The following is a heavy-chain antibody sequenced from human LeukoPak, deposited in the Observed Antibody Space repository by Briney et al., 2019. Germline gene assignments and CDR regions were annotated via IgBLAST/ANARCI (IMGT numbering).Heavy chain of an antibody. J-gene: IGHJ6*03. CDR3: AKGLRTGVGPYMGYHYYMDV. V-gene: IGHV3-23*01. CDR2: INDNGDGT. D-gene: IGHD3-16*01. CDR1: GFTFSSYA. Sequence: PGRSLRLSCAASGFTFSSYAMSWVRQGPGKGLRWVSTINDNGDGTYYADSVTGRFTISRDNFYNPVSLQMNSLGDEDTGVYYCAKGLRTGVGPYMGYHYYMDVWGKGATVTVSS.